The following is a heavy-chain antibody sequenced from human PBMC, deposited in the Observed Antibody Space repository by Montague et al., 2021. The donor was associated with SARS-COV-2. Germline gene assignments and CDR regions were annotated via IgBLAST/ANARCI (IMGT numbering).Heavy chain of an antibody. Sequence: SETLSLTCAVYGGSFSDYYWSWICQPPGKGLEWIGEINHRGTSKYNPPLKSRVSISLDTSKNQFSLYLSSVTAADTAVYYCARGRQHFNMIVVVMTGGEYYFDYWGQGTLVTVSS. V-gene: IGHV4-34*01. CDR2: INHRGTS. CDR1: GGSFSDYY. J-gene: IGHJ4*02. D-gene: IGHD3-22*01. CDR3: ARGRQHFNMIVVVMTGGEYYFDY.